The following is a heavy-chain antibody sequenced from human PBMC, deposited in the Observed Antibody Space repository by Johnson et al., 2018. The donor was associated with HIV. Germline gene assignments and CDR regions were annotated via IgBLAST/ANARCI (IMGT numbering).Heavy chain of an antibody. Sequence: QVQLVESGGGVVQPGRSLRLSCAASGFTFSSYAMHWVRQAPGKGLEWVAVISYDGSNKYYADSVKGQFTISRDNSKNTLYLQMNSLRAEDTAVYYCAKATTGSDAFDIWGQGTMVTVSS. V-gene: IGHV3-30-3*01. D-gene: IGHD1-1*01. CDR1: GFTFSSYA. CDR3: AKATTGSDAFDI. J-gene: IGHJ3*02. CDR2: ISYDGSNK.